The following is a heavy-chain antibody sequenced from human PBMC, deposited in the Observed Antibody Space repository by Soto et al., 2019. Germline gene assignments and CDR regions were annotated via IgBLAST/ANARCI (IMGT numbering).Heavy chain of an antibody. V-gene: IGHV1-3*04. J-gene: IGHJ4*02. CDR2: INTGNGNI. D-gene: IGHD3-16*02. Sequence: ASVKVSCKASGYTFTNYAMHWMRQAPGQRLEWMGWINTGNGNIKYSQKFQGRVTITRDTSASTAYIELSSLRTEDTAVYYCARGLGGYLDYVDYWGQGTLVTVSS. CDR3: ARGLGGYLDYVDY. CDR1: GYTFTNYA.